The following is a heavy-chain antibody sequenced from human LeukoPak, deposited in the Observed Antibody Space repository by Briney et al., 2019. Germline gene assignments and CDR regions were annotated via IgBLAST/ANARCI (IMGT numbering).Heavy chain of an antibody. Sequence: PGGSLRLSCAASGFTFSSYAMHWVRQAPGKGLEYVSAISSNGGSTYYANSVKGGFTISRDNSKNTLYLQMGSLRAEDMAVYYCARDQGSGWYPFDYWGQGTLVTVSS. CDR3: ARDQGSGWYPFDY. CDR1: GFTFSSYA. V-gene: IGHV3-64*01. D-gene: IGHD6-19*01. CDR2: ISSNGGST. J-gene: IGHJ4*02.